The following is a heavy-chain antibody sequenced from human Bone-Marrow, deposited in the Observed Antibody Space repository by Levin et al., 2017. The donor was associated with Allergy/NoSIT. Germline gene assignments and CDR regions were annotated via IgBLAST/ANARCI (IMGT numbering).Heavy chain of an antibody. Sequence: VASVKVSCKSAGGTFSNHLISWVRQTPGQGLEWMGSIIPVFGTINYAQSLQNRVNITADESTSTVYMEMSSLRFDDTAVYYCARAGQQWLAKGAFDYWGQGTLVTVSS. CDR3: ARAGQQWLAKGAFDY. CDR1: GGTFSNHL. V-gene: IGHV1-69*13. D-gene: IGHD6-19*01. CDR2: IIPVFGTI. J-gene: IGHJ4*02.